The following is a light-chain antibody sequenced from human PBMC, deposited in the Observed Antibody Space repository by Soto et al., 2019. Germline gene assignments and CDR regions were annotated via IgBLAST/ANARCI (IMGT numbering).Light chain of an antibody. CDR1: QSVSSN. V-gene: IGKV3-15*01. CDR2: GAS. J-gene: IGKJ1*01. Sequence: EIVMTQSPANLSVSPGERATLSCRASQSVSSNLAWYQQKPGQAPRLLIYGASTRATGIPARFSGSGSGTEFTLTISGLQSEDFAVYYCQQYNNWWTFGQGTKVEIK. CDR3: QQYNNWWT.